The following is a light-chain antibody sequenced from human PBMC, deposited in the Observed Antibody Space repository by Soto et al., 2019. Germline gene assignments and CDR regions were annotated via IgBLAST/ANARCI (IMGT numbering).Light chain of an antibody. CDR2: DAS. J-gene: IGKJ1*01. CDR1: QSITTY. Sequence: DTVLTQSPAALSLCQGERATLSCRASQSITTYLAWYQQKSGQAPRLLIYDASSRATGIPDRFSGSGSGTDFTLTFSSLVPEDFAVYSCQQSGSSLTFGQGTKVDI. V-gene: IGKV3-20*01. CDR3: QQSGSSLT.